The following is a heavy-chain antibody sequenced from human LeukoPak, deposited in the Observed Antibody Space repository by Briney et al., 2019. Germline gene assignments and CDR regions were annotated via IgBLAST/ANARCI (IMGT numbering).Heavy chain of an antibody. V-gene: IGHV4-34*01. CDR3: ASSTIQLWLGHYYYMDV. J-gene: IGHJ6*03. D-gene: IGHD5-18*01. CDR1: GGSFSGYY. CDR2: INHRGST. Sequence: PSETLSLTCAVYGGSFSGYYWSWIRQPPGKGLEWIGEINHRGSTNYNPSLKSRVTISVDTSKNQFSLKLSSVTAADTAVYYCASSTIQLWLGHYYYMDVWGKGTTVTVSS.